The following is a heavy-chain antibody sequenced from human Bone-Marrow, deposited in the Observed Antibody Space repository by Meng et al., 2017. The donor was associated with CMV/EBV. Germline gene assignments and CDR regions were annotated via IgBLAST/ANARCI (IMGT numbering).Heavy chain of an antibody. CDR1: GVTFSSYG. D-gene: IGHD6-19*01. CDR2: ISYDGSNK. J-gene: IGHJ4*02. Sequence: SGVTFSSYGMHWVRQAPGKGLEWVAVISYDGSNKYYADSVKGRFTISRDNSKNTLYLQMNSLRAEDTAVYYCAKEGPYSSGWYGFDYWGQGTLVTVSS. CDR3: AKEGPYSSGWYGFDY. V-gene: IGHV3-30*18.